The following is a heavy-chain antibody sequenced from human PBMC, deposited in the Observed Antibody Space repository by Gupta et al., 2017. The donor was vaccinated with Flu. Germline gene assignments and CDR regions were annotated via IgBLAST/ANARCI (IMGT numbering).Heavy chain of an antibody. CDR3: ARSHHGGNPPVLVYYFDY. Sequence: QVQLVQSGAEVKKPGSSLKVSCKASGGTFSSYAISWVRQAPGQGLEWMGGIIPIFGTANYAQKFQGRVTITADKSTSTAYRELSSLRSEETAVYDCARSHHGGNPPVLVYYFDYGGQGTLVTVSS. D-gene: IGHD2-15*01. V-gene: IGHV1-69*06. CDR1: GGTFSSYA. CDR2: IIPIFGTA. J-gene: IGHJ4*02.